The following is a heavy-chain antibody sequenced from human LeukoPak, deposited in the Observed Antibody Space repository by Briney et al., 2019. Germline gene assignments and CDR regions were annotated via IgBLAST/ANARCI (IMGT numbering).Heavy chain of an antibody. J-gene: IGHJ4*02. CDR3: AKHLWIGDTGYFDS. V-gene: IGHV1-2*02. CDR2: VKPDSGDT. Sequence: ASVKVSCKASGYTFTDYYIQWLRQAPGQGPEWMGWVKPDSGDTYCAQKLQGRFTMTRDTSISTAFMELSMLTSADTAVYYCAKHLWIGDTGYFDSWGQGTLVVVSS. CDR1: GYTFTDYY. D-gene: IGHD3-10*01.